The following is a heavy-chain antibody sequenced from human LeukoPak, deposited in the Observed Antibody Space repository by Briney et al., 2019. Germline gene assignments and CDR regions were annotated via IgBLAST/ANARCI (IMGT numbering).Heavy chain of an antibody. V-gene: IGHV4-59*08. CDR1: GGSITSYY. Sequence: SETLSLTCTVSGGSITSYYWSWIRQPPGRGLETVAYISYTGIFKYNPSLKSRVTISLDTSKNQFSLKLTSVTAADTAVYYCARLRGYSYGRDAFDIWGQGTMVTVSS. CDR2: ISYTGIF. CDR3: ARLRGYSYGRDAFDI. D-gene: IGHD5-18*01. J-gene: IGHJ3*02.